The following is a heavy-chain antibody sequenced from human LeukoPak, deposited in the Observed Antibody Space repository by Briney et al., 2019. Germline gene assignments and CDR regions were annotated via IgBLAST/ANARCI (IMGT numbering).Heavy chain of an antibody. V-gene: IGHV4-4*07. CDR1: GGSISSYY. Sequence: PSETLSLTCTVSGGSISSYYWSWIRQPAGKGLEWIGRIYTSGSTNYNPSLKSRVTMSVDTSKNQFSLKLSSVTAADTAVYYCARDYGITVITTLGWFDPWGQGTLVTVSS. D-gene: IGHD3-22*01. CDR2: IYTSGST. CDR3: ARDYGITVITTLGWFDP. J-gene: IGHJ5*02.